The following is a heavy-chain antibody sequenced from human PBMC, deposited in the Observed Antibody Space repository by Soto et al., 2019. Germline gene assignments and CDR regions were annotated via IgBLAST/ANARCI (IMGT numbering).Heavy chain of an antibody. Sequence: SSETLSLTCTVSGGSISSYYWSWIRQPPGKGLEWIGYIYYSGSTNYNPSLKSRVTISVDTSKNQFSLKLSSVTAADTAVYYCAREIVRNYDFWSGYLKGRWFDPWGQGTLVTVSS. V-gene: IGHV4-59*01. CDR2: IYYSGST. CDR1: GGSISSYY. CDR3: AREIVRNYDFWSGYLKGRWFDP. J-gene: IGHJ5*02. D-gene: IGHD3-3*01.